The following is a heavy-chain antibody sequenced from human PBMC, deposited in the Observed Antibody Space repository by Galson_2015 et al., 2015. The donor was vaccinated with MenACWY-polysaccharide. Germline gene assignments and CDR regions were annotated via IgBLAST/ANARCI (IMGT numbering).Heavy chain of an antibody. V-gene: IGHV3-23*01. J-gene: IGHJ3*02. CDR1: GFTFSGYA. Sequence: SLRLSCAASGFTFSGYAMSWVRQAPGKGLEWVSGVSASGGSTVYTDSAKGRFTISRDNSKGSLYLRMNSLRAEDTAVYYCAKDTGPGEYAYSWGTFDIWGRGTMVTVSS. CDR3: AKDTGPGEYAYSWGTFDI. D-gene: IGHD3-10*01. CDR2: VSASGGST.